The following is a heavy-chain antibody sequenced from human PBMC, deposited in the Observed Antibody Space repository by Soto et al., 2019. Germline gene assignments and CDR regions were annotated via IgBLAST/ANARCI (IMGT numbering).Heavy chain of an antibody. Sequence: GESLKISCKGSGYSFTSYWVSWVRQMPEKGLEWMGRIDPSDSYTNYSPSFQGHVTISADKSISTAYLQWSSLKASDTAMYYCESDWVPSYGKRNWFDTWGQGTLLTVSS. CDR3: ESDWVPSYGKRNWFDT. V-gene: IGHV5-10-1*01. J-gene: IGHJ5*02. CDR1: GYSFTSYW. D-gene: IGHD3-10*01. CDR2: IDPSDSYT.